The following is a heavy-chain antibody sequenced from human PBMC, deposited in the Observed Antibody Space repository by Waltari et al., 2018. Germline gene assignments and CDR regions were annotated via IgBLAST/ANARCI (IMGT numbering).Heavy chain of an antibody. CDR3: ARYARMPYGGKKGAFDI. Sequence: QVQLQQWGAGLLKPSETLSLTCAVYGGSFSGYYWSWIRQPPGKGLEWIGEIKPSGTTNYNPSLKSRVTISVDTSKNQFSLKLSSVTAADTAVYYCARYARMPYGGKKGAFDIWGQGTMVTVSS. D-gene: IGHD4-17*01. V-gene: IGHV4-34*01. CDR2: IKPSGTT. CDR1: GGSFSGYY. J-gene: IGHJ3*02.